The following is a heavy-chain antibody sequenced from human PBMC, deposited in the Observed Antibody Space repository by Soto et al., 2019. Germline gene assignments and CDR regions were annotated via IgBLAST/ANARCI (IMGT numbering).Heavy chain of an antibody. D-gene: IGHD2-21*02. CDR2: IKKDESET. Sequence: LVQSGGGLVPPGESLTVSCAPSQFSFSNYWMNWVRQAPGKPLEWVANIKKDESETDYVDSVRGRFTIFRDNAKNLLYLQMRRLRVEDTAVYYCARSHTGDSAFRAFDIWGQGTVVTV. CDR3: ARSHTGDSAFRAFDI. CDR1: QFSFSNYW. J-gene: IGHJ3*02. V-gene: IGHV3-7*03.